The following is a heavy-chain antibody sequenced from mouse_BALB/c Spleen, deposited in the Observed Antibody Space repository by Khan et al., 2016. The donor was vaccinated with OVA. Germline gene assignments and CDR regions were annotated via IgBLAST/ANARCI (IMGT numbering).Heavy chain of an antibody. V-gene: IGHV1-63*02. Sequence: QVQLKQSGAELVRPGTSVKMSCKAAGYTFTNYWIGWIKQRPGHGLEWIGEIYPGGGYTKYNEKFMGKATLTADTSSSTVYMQLSNLTSEDSAIYYCAKGGYDGSDVWGAGTTVTVSS. J-gene: IGHJ1*01. D-gene: IGHD2-2*01. CDR2: IYPGGGYT. CDR3: AKGGYDGSDV. CDR1: GYTFTNYW.